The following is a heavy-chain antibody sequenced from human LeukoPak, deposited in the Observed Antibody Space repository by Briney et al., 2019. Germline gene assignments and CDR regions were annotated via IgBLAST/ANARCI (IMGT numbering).Heavy chain of an antibody. D-gene: IGHD3-22*01. V-gene: IGHV4-38-2*01. J-gene: IGHJ6*03. CDR3: ARAGSNFYDSSGYYWDYYYYMNV. CDR2: IYHSGST. Sequence: PSETLSLTCAVSGYSISSGYYWGWIRQPPGKGLEWIGSIYHSGSTYYNPSLKSRVTISVDTSKNQFSLKLSSVTAADTAVYYCARAGSNFYDSSGYYWDYYYYMNVWGKGTTVTVSS. CDR1: GYSISSGYY.